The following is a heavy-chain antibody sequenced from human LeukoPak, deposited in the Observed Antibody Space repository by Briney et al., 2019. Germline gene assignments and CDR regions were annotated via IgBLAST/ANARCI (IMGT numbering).Heavy chain of an antibody. V-gene: IGHV3-21*01. CDR2: ISSSSRYI. CDR3: ARAGGSTADFDY. Sequence: PGGSLRLSCAASGFTFSSYSMNWVRQAPGKGLEWVSSISSSSRYIYYADSVKGRFTISRDNAKNSLYLQMNSLRAEDTAVYYCARAGGSTADFDYWGQGTLVTVSS. J-gene: IGHJ4*02. CDR1: GFTFSSYS. D-gene: IGHD3-16*01.